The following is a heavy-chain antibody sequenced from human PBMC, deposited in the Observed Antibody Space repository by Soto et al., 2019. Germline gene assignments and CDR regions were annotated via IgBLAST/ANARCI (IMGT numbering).Heavy chain of an antibody. D-gene: IGHD6-13*01. CDR1: GFSFDDYA. V-gene: IGHV3-49*04. J-gene: IGHJ4*02. CDR2: IRRAAYGATT. Sequence: PGGSLRLSCITSGFSFDDYAMGWVRQAPGEGLEWVGFIRRAAYGATTDYAASVKGRFTISRDDSKSVAYLQMYSLRTEDTAVYYCTRPGGDATNWYVNYFDSWGQGTVVTVSS. CDR3: TRPGGDATNWYVNYFDS.